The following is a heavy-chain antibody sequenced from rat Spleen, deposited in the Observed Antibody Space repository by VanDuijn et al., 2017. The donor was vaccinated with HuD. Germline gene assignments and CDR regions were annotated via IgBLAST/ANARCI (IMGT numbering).Heavy chain of an antibody. J-gene: IGHJ3*01. Sequence: EVQLVESGGDLVQPGRSLKLSCSASGFIFSDYDMAWVRQAPTKGLEWIASISTGGDIAYYRGSVKGRFTISRDDAKNTQYLQMDSLRSEDTATYYCARHGGLRNWFAYWGQGTLVTVSS. D-gene: IGHD1-11*01. CDR1: GFIFSDYD. CDR3: ARHGGLRNWFAY. CDR2: ISTGGDIA. V-gene: IGHV5S13*01.